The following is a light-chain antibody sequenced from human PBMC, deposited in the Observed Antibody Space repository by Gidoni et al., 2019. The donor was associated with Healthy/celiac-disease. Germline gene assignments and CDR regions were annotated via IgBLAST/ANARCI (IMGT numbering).Light chain of an antibody. CDR3: QQYDNLPWT. J-gene: IGKJ1*01. CDR1: QDISNY. Sequence: DIQMTQSPSSLSASVGDRVNITCQASQDISNYLNWYQQKPGKAPKLLSYDASNLETGVPSRFSGSGSGTDFTFTISSLQPEDIATYYCQQYDNLPWTFGQGTKVEIK. CDR2: DAS. V-gene: IGKV1-33*01.